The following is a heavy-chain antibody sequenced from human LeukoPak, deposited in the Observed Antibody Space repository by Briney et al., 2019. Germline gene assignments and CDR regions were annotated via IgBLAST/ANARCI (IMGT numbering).Heavy chain of an antibody. Sequence: AAVKVSCKASGYTFTSYGISWVRQAPGQGLEWMGWISAYNGNTNYAQKLQGRVTMTTDTSTGTAYMELRSLRSDDTAVYYCARVVVPAAITDYWGQGTLVTVSS. J-gene: IGHJ4*02. V-gene: IGHV1-18*01. CDR1: GYTFTSYG. CDR2: ISAYNGNT. CDR3: ARVVVPAAITDY. D-gene: IGHD2-2*02.